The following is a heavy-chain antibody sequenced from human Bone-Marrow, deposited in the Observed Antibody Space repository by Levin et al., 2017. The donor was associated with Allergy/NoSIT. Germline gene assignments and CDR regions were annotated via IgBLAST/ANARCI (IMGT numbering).Heavy chain of an antibody. J-gene: IGHJ6*02. CDR1: GFTFSNYW. D-gene: IGHD6-6*01. CDR2: IKEDGSEK. CDR3: ARVGAAPTVTWYYYSGMDV. V-gene: IGHV3-7*01. Sequence: GGSLRLSCAASGFTFSNYWMSWVRQAPGKGLEWVANIKEDGSEKYYVDSVKGRFTISRDNAKNSLYLQMNSLRADDTAVYYCARVGAAPTVTWYYYSGMDVWGQGTTVTVSS.